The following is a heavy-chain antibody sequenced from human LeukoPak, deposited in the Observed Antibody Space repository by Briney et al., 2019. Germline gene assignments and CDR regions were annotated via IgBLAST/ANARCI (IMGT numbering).Heavy chain of an antibody. CDR1: GYSISSGYY. V-gene: IGHV4-38-2*01. CDR2: IYHSGST. CDR3: AGIAADNSVDP. J-gene: IGHJ5*02. Sequence: SETLSLTCAVSGYSISSGYYWGWIRQPPGKGLEWIGSIYHSGSTYYNPSLKGRVTISVDTSKNQFSLKLSSVTAADTAVYYCAGIAADNSVDPWGQGTLVTVSS. D-gene: IGHD6-13*01.